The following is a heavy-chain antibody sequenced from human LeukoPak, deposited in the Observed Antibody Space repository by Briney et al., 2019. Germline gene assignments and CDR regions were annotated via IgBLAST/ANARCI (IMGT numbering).Heavy chain of an antibody. J-gene: IGHJ5*02. V-gene: IGHV1-8*01. CDR3: ARDYGGGSGWFDP. Sequence: ASVKVSCKASGYTFTNYDLNWVRQATGQGLEWLGWMKPNSGETGYAQKFQGRVTLTRDTSICTAYMELSGLKSEDTAVYYCARDYGGGSGWFDPWGQGTLVTVSS. CDR2: MKPNSGET. CDR1: GYTFTNYD. D-gene: IGHD4-23*01.